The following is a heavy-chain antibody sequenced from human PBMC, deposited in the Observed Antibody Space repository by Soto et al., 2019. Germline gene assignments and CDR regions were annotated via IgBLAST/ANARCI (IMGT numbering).Heavy chain of an antibody. J-gene: IGHJ6*02. V-gene: IGHV3-30*18. CDR3: AKDLNEEDGYTYYYGMDV. CDR1: GFTFSSYG. CDR2: ISYDGSNK. Sequence: GGSLRLSCAASGFTFSSYGMHWVRQAPGKGLEWVAVISYDGSNKYYADSVKGRFTISRDNSKNTLYLQMNSLRAEDTAVYYCAKDLNEEDGYTYYYGMDVWGQGTTVTVSS. D-gene: IGHD5-12*01.